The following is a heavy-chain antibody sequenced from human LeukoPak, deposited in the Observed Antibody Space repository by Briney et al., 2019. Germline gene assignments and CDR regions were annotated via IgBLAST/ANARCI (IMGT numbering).Heavy chain of an antibody. CDR3: AKDHYYDSSGPFYFDY. Sequence: GGSLRLSCAASGFTFSSYAMSWVRQAPGKGLEWVSAISGSGGSTYYADSVKGRFTISRDNSKNSLYLQMNSLRAEDTALYYCAKDHYYDSSGPFYFDYWGQGTLVTVSS. J-gene: IGHJ4*02. CDR2: ISGSGGST. V-gene: IGHV3-23*01. CDR1: GFTFSSYA. D-gene: IGHD3-22*01.